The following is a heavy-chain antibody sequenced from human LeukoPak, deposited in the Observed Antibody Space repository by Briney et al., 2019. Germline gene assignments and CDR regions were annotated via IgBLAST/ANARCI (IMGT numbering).Heavy chain of an antibody. D-gene: IGHD6-19*01. J-gene: IGHJ5*02. CDR2: IKKDGSEK. CDR3: AREGGSGWYSGWFDP. V-gene: IGHV3-7*01. CDR1: GFTFSTYW. Sequence: GGSLRPSCAASGFTFSTYWMSWVRQAPGKGLEWVANIKKDGSEKKYVDSVKGRFTISRDNAKNSLYPQMNSLRAEDTAVYYCAREGGSGWYSGWFDPWGQGTLVTVSS.